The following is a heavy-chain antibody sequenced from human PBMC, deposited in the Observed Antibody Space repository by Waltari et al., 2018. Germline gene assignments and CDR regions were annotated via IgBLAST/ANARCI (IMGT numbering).Heavy chain of an antibody. CDR2: ISWNSGSI. Sequence: EVQLVESGGGLVQPGRSLRLSCAASGFPFDDYAMHWGRQAPGMGRGWVSGISWNSGSIGYADSVKGRFTISSDNAKNSLYLQMNSLRAEDTALYYCAKAKEYSSSNDAFDIWGQGTMVTVSS. CDR3: AKAKEYSSSNDAFDI. V-gene: IGHV3-9*01. D-gene: IGHD6-6*01. CDR1: GFPFDDYA. J-gene: IGHJ3*02.